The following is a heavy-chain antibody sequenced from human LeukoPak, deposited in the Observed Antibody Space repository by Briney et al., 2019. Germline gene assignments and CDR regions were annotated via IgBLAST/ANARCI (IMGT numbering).Heavy chain of an antibody. J-gene: IGHJ6*02. CDR2: ISGGGAGT. CDR3: AKALQLDYYYGMDV. Sequence: GGSLRLSCAASRFTFSSYAMSWVRQAPGKGLEWVSAISGGGAGTYYADSVKGRFTISRDNSKNTLYLRMYSLRAEDTAVYYCAKALQLDYYYGMDVWGQGTTVTVSS. V-gene: IGHV3-23*01. CDR1: RFTFSSYA. D-gene: IGHD6-13*01.